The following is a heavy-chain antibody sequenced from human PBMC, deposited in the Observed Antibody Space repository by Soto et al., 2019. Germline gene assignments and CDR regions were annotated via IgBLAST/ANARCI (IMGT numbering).Heavy chain of an antibody. D-gene: IGHD6-13*01. J-gene: IGHJ4*02. CDR3: AVSWYSTVVDY. V-gene: IGHV4-34*01. CDR1: GGSFSGYY. Sequence: QVQLQQWGAGLLKPSETLSLTCAVYGGSFSGYYWCWIRQPPGKGLEWIGEINHSGSTNYNPSLQRAVTISVDTSKNQFSLKLSSVTAADTAVYYCAVSWYSTVVDYWGQGTLVTVSS. CDR2: INHSGST.